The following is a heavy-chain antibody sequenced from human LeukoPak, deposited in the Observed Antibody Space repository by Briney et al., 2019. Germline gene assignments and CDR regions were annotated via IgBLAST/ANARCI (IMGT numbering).Heavy chain of an antibody. D-gene: IGHD3-3*01. CDR3: ARSEYHDFWSGFNWFDP. J-gene: IGHJ5*02. CDR1: GGSISSYY. V-gene: IGHV4-34*01. Sequence: SXTLSLTCTVSGGSISSYYWSWIRQPPGKGLEWIGEINHSGSTNYKPSLKRRVTISVETYKNKFSLKQSSVTAADTAVYYCARSEYHDFWSGFNWFDPWGQGTLVTVSS. CDR2: INHSGST.